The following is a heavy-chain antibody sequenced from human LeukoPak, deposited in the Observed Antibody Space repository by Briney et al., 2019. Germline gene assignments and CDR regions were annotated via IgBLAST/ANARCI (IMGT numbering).Heavy chain of an antibody. J-gene: IGHJ6*02. CDR2: IYYSGST. Sequence: PSETLSLTCTVSGGSISSYYWSWIRQPPGKGLEWIGYIYYSGSTNYNPSLKSRVTISVDTSKTQFSLKLSSVPAADTAVYYWASTYYDFWSGYSYGMDVWGQGTTVTVSS. D-gene: IGHD3-3*01. V-gene: IGHV4-59*01. CDR1: GGSISSYY. CDR3: ASTYYDFWSGYSYGMDV.